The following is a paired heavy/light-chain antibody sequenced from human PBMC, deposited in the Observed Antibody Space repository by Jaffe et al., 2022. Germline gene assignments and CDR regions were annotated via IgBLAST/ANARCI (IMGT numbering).Heavy chain of an antibody. CDR3: ARDRYYDFWSGYYRLKYYYYMDV. J-gene: IGHJ6*03. CDR2: INHSGST. D-gene: IGHD3-3*01. CDR1: GGSFSGYY. V-gene: IGHV4-34*01. Sequence: QVQLQQWGAGLLKPSETLSLTCAVYGGSFSGYYWSWIRQPPGKGLEWIGEINHSGSTNYNPSLKSRVTISVDTSKNQFSLKLSSVTAADTAVYYCARDRYYDFWSGYYRLKYYYYMDVWGKGTTVTVSS.
Light chain of an antibody. J-gene: IGLJ1*01. CDR3: SSYAGSNNFPYV. CDR2: EVS. V-gene: IGLV2-8*01. CDR1: SSDVGGYNY. Sequence: QSALTQPPSASGSPGQSVTISCTGTSSDVGGYNYVSWYQQHPGKAPKLMIYEVSKRPSGVPDRFSGSKSGNTASLTVSGLQAEDEADYYCSSYAGSNNFPYVFGTGTKVTVL.